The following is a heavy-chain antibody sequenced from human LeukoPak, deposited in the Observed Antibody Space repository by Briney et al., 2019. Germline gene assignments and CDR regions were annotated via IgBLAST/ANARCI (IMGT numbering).Heavy chain of an antibody. CDR1: GYTFTSYG. J-gene: IGHJ4*02. Sequence: ASVKVSCKASGYTFTSYGISWVRQAPGQVLELMVWISAYNGNTNYAQKLQGRVTMTTDTSTSTAYMELRSLRSDDTAVYYSARDDDYTYYYDSSGYLWVYWGQGTLVTVSS. D-gene: IGHD3-22*01. V-gene: IGHV1-18*01. CDR2: ISAYNGNT. CDR3: ARDDDYTYYYDSSGYLWVY.